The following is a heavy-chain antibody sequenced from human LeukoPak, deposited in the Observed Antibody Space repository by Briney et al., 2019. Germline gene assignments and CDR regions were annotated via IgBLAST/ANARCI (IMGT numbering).Heavy chain of an antibody. CDR1: GGSFSGYY. D-gene: IGHD2-8*01. V-gene: IGHV4-34*01. CDR2: INHSGST. CDR3: AAPSRYCTNGVCYAY. J-gene: IGHJ4*02. Sequence: SETLSLTCAAYGGSFSGYYWSWIRQPPGKGLEWIGEINHSGSTNYNPSLKRRITISVDTSKNQFSLKLSSVTAADTAVYYCAAPSRYCTNGVCYAYWGQGTLVTVSS.